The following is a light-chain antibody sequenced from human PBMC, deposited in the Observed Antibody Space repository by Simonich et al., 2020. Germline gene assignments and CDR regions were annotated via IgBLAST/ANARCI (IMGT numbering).Light chain of an antibody. CDR2: GNS. J-gene: IGLJ3*02. V-gene: IGLV1-40*01. CDR3: CSYAGSSNWV. CDR1: SSNIGAGYD. Sequence: QSVLTQPPSVSGAPGQRVTISCTGSSSNIGAGYDVHWYQQLPGTAPKLLIYGNSNRPSGVPDRFSGSKSGTSASLAITGLQAEDEADYYCCSYAGSSNWVFGGGTKLTVL.